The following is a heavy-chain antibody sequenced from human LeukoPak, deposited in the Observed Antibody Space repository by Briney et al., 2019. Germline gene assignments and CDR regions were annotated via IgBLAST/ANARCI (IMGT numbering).Heavy chain of an antibody. CDR1: GGSISSGDYY. CDR2: IYYSGST. J-gene: IGHJ4*02. CDR3: ARDRRSLYDFWSGYYMGGYFDY. D-gene: IGHD3-3*01. V-gene: IGHV4-30-4*08. Sequence: SETLSLTCTVSGGSISSGDYYWSWIRQPPGKGLAWIGYIYYSGSTYYNPSLKSRVTISVDTSKNQFSLKLGSVTAADTAVYYCARDRRSLYDFWSGYYMGGYFDYWGQGTLVTVSP.